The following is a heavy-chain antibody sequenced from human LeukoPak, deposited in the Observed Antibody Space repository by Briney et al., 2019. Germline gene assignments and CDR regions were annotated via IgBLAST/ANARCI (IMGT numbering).Heavy chain of an antibody. D-gene: IGHD6-13*01. CDR2: IYYSGST. Sequence: SETLSLTCTVSGGSISSYYWSWIRQPPGKGLEWIGYIYYSGSTNYNPSLKSRVTISVDTSKNQFSLKLSSVTAADTAVYYCARAAAGAIYYYYYMDVWGKGTTVTVSS. CDR3: ARAAAGAIYYYYYMDV. V-gene: IGHV4-59*01. CDR1: GGSISSYY. J-gene: IGHJ6*03.